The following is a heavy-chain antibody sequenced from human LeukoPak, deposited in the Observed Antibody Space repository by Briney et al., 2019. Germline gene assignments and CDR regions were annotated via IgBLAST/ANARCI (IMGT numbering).Heavy chain of an antibody. J-gene: IGHJ4*02. Sequence: GASVKVSCKASGYTFSSNVINWVRQAPGQGLEWMGWIDTNTGNPTYAQGFTGQFVFSLDTSVSTAYLQISSLKAEDTAEYFCARGYDSSGYFSDWGQGTLVTVSS. D-gene: IGHD3-22*01. CDR3: ARGYDSSGYFSD. CDR1: GYTFSSNV. CDR2: IDTNTGNP. V-gene: IGHV7-4-1*02.